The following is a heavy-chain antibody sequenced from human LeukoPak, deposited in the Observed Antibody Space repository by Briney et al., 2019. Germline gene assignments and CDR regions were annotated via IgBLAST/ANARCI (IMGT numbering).Heavy chain of an antibody. CDR3: ARSGYSSTSSVGETGYYQYHGLDV. Sequence: PGGSLRLSCAASGFTFSFYSMNWVRQAPGKGLEWVSSISSTGSYMYYADSLKGRFTISRDNAKNSLYLQMNSLTAEDTAVYYCARSGYSSTSSVGETGYYQYHGLDVWGQGTTVTVSS. V-gene: IGHV3-21*01. J-gene: IGHJ6*02. CDR2: ISSTGSYM. D-gene: IGHD6-13*01. CDR1: GFTFSFYS.